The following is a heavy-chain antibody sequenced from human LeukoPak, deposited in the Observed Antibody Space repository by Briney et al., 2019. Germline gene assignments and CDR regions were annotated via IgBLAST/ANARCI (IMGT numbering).Heavy chain of an antibody. V-gene: IGHV1-8*01. CDR3: ARGRKWFGELPDYYYYMDV. D-gene: IGHD3-10*01. J-gene: IGHJ6*03. CDR2: MNPNSGNT. CDR1: GYTFTSYD. Sequence: ASVKVSCKASGYTFTSYDINWVRQAPGQGLEWMGWMNPNSGNTGYAQKFQGRVTMTRNTSISTAYMELSSLRSEDTAVYYCARGRKWFGELPDYYYYMDVWGKGTTVTISS.